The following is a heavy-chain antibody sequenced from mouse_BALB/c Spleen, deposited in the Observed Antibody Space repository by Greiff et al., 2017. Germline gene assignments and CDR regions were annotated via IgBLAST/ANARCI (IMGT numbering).Heavy chain of an antibody. CDR2: IYPGDGDT. D-gene: IGHD5-2*01. CDR3: ARWGNSYDDFDY. V-gene: IGHV1-80*01. Sequence: QVQLQQSGAELVRPGSSVKISCKASGYDFSSYWMNWVKQRPGQGLEWIGQIYPGDGDTNYNGKFKGKATLTADKSSSTAYMQLSSITSEDSAVYFFARWGNSYDDFDYWGQGTTLTVSS. J-gene: IGHJ2*01. CDR1: GYDFSSYW.